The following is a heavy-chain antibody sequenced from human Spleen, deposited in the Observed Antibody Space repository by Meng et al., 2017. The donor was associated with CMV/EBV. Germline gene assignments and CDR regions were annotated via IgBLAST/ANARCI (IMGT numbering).Heavy chain of an antibody. D-gene: IGHD6-19*01. CDR1: GGSISSYY. CDR3: ARDRYSSGWNWGY. CDR2: IYYSGST. Sequence: GSLRLSCTVSGGSISSYYWSWIRQPPGKGLEWIGYIYYSGSTNYNPSLKSRVTISVDTSKNQFSLKLSSVTAADTAVYYCARDRYSSGWNWGYWGQGTLVTVSS. V-gene: IGHV4-59*01. J-gene: IGHJ4*02.